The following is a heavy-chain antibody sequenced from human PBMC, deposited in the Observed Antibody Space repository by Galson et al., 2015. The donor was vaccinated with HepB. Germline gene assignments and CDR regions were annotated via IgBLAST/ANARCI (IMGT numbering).Heavy chain of an antibody. CDR2: ISSSSFI. J-gene: IGHJ6*02. Sequence: SLRLSCAASGFTLSSYSMIWVRQAPGKGLEWVSSISSSSFIYYADSMKGRFTISRDNAKNSLYLQMNSLRAEDTAVYYCARSKPADCSSSTSCSMDVWGQGTTVTVSS. CDR1: GFTLSSYS. CDR3: ARSKPADCSSSTSCSMDV. D-gene: IGHD2-2*01. V-gene: IGHV3-21*06.